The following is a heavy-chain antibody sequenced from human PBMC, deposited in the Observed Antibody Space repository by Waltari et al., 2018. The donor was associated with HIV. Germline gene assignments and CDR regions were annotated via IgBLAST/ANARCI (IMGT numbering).Heavy chain of an antibody. CDR1: GFTVSSNW. Sequence: EVQLVESGGGLVQPGGSLRLSCEASGFTVSSNWMHWVRQAPGKVLVWVLCNNKDVSNTRYADSVKGRLTISRDNAKNTLYLQMNSLRAEDTAVYYCARGVGYGMDVWGQGTTVTVSS. J-gene: IGHJ6*02. V-gene: IGHV3-74*01. D-gene: IGHD2-15*01. CDR3: ARGVGYGMDV. CDR2: NNKDVSNT.